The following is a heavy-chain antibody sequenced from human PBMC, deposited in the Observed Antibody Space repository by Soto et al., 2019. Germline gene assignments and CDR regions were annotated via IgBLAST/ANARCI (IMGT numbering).Heavy chain of an antibody. J-gene: IGHJ4*02. CDR3: ARKIPGPNYFDY. V-gene: IGHV1-69*02. CDR2: IIPILGIA. Sequence: SVKVSCKASGYTFTSYTISWVRQAPGQGLEWMGRIIPILGIANYAQKFQGRVTITADKSTSTAYMELSSLRSEDTAVYYCARKIPGPNYFDYWGQGTLVTVSS. CDR1: GYTFTSYT.